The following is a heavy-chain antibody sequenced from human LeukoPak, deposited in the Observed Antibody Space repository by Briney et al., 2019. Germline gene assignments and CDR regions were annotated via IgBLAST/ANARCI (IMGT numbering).Heavy chain of an antibody. V-gene: IGHV3-23*01. Sequence: PGGSLRLSCEASGFTFHIYAMSWVRQAPGKGLEWVSAVSTTGASTYYADSVKGRFTISRDNSKNTLSLQMDSLRVEDTALYYCAKDWTTVVTPKGYYFDSWGEGTLVTVSS. CDR2: VSTTGAST. CDR1: GFTFHIYA. CDR3: AKDWTTVVTPKGYYFDS. D-gene: IGHD4-23*01. J-gene: IGHJ4*02.